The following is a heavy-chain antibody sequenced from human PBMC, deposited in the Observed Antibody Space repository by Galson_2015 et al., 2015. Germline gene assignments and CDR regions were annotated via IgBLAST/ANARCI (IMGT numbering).Heavy chain of an antibody. D-gene: IGHD3-16*01. J-gene: IGHJ3*02. CDR2: IKQDGSEK. V-gene: IGHV3-7*01. Sequence: SLRLSCAASGFTFSSYWMSWVRQAPGKGLEWVANIKQDGSEKYYVDSVKGRFTISRDNAKNSLYLKMNSLRAEDTAVYYCARVGKGGGGGTDGWEFDIGGQGTMVTVSS. CDR1: GFTFSSYW. CDR3: ARVGKGGGGGTDGWEFDI.